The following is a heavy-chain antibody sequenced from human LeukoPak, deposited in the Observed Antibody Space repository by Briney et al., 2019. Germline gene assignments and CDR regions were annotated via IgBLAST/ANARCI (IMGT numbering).Heavy chain of an antibody. CDR3: AGSTAPPPIVAFGY. CDR1: GGSISSYY. J-gene: IGHJ4*02. CDR2: IYYSGST. D-gene: IGHD3-22*01. Sequence: SETLSLTCTVSGGSISSYYWSWIRQPPGKGLEWIGYIYYSGSTNYNPSLRSRVTISVDTSKNQFSLKLSSVTAADTAVYYCAGSTAPPPIVAFGYWGQGTLVTVSS. V-gene: IGHV4-59*01.